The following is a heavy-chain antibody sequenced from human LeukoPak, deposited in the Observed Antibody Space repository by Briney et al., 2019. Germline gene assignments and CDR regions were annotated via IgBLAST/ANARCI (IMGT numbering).Heavy chain of an antibody. Sequence: GGSLRLSCAASGFTLSSYSMNWVRQAPGKGLEWVGRIKSKTDGGTTDYAAPVKGRFTISRDDSKNTLYLQMNSLKTEDTAVYYCTTALRYDYVWGSYRPYSYYYMDVWGKGTTVTVSS. D-gene: IGHD3-16*02. CDR1: GFTLSSYS. CDR2: IKSKTDGGTT. J-gene: IGHJ6*03. V-gene: IGHV3-15*01. CDR3: TTALRYDYVWGSYRPYSYYYMDV.